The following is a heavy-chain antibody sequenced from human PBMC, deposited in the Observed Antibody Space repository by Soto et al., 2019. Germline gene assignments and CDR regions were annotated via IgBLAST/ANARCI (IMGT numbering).Heavy chain of an antibody. CDR2: ISYDGSNK. Sequence: PGGSLRLSCAASGFTFSSYAMHWVRQAPGKGLEWVAVISYDGSNKYYADSVKGRFTISRDNSKNTLYLQMNSLRAEDTAVYYCARDGEDFSGGSCYLYYYYGMDVWGQGTTVTVSS. J-gene: IGHJ6*02. CDR1: GFTFSSYA. D-gene: IGHD2-15*01. CDR3: ARDGEDFSGGSCYLYYYYGMDV. V-gene: IGHV3-30-3*01.